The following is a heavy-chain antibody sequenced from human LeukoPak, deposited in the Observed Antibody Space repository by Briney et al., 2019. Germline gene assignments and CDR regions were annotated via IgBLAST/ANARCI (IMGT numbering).Heavy chain of an antibody. D-gene: IGHD6-13*01. CDR3: ASPFGYSSSWYDDY. CDR1: GFTFSSYA. V-gene: IGHV3-23*01. Sequence: GGSLRLSCAASGFTFSSYARSWVRQAPGKGLEWVSAISGSGGSTYYADSVKGRFTISRDNSKNTLYLQMNSLRAEDTAVYYCASPFGYSSSWYDDYWGQGTLVTVSS. CDR2: ISGSGGST. J-gene: IGHJ4*02.